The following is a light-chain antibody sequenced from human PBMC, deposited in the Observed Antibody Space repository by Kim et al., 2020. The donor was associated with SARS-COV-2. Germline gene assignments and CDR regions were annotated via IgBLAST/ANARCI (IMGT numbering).Light chain of an antibody. V-gene: IGKV3-11*01. CDR3: QQRSNWPSIT. J-gene: IGKJ5*01. CDR2: DAS. CDR1: QSVSSY. Sequence: SPGERANLSCRTSQSVSSYLAWYQQTPGQAPRLLIYDASNRATGIPARFSGSWSGTDFTLTISSLEPEDFAVYYCQQRSNWPSITFGQGTRLEIK.